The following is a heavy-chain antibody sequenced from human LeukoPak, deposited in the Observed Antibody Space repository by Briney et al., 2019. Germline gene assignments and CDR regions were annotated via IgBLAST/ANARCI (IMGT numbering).Heavy chain of an antibody. J-gene: IGHJ5*01. Sequence: GGSLRLSCAASEFTFSTYWMTWVRQAPGKGLEWVANIKPDGSERYYVDSVRGRFAISRDNAKNLVYLQMNSLRAEDTAVYYCAGERPSSSWYDFWGQGTQVTVSS. V-gene: IGHV3-7*01. CDR2: IKPDGSER. CDR3: AGERPSSSWYDF. CDR1: EFTFSTYW. D-gene: IGHD6-13*01.